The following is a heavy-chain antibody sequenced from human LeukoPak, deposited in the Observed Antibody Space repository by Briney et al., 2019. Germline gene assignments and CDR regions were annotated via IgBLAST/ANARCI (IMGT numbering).Heavy chain of an antibody. D-gene: IGHD2-21*02. CDR2: IYSGGNT. J-gene: IGHJ4*02. CDR1: GFSVSNTY. V-gene: IGHV3-53*01. Sequence: TGGSLRLSCAASGFSVSNTYMSWVRQAPGKGLEWVSIIYSGGNTYYADSVKGRFTISRDNSKNTLYLQMNRLRPEDTAVYYCARGTVTALDYWGQGTLVTVSS. CDR3: ARGTVTALDY.